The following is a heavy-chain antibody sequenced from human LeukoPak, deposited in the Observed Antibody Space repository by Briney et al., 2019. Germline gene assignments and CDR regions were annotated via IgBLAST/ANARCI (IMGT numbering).Heavy chain of an antibody. J-gene: IGHJ4*02. V-gene: IGHV1-69*05. Sequence: GASVKVSCKASGGTFSSYAISWVRQAPGQGLEWMGRIIPIFGTANYAQKFQGRVTITTDESTSTAYIELSSLRSEDTAVYYCARDRRYYYGSGRYRYYFDYWGQGTLVTVSS. CDR3: ARDRRYYYGSGRYRYYFDY. CDR2: IIPIFGTA. D-gene: IGHD3-10*01. CDR1: GGTFSSYA.